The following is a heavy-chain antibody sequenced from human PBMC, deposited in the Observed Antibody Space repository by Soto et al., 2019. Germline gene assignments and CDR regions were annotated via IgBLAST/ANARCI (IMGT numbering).Heavy chain of an antibody. J-gene: IGHJ4*02. Sequence: LLVESGGGVVQPGGSLKLSCVATGFVFKDSSIHWVRQAAGNGLEWVGRIRDRAYTYATSDTASVKGRFTISRDDSTNTAYLQMNSRRTEDTAIYYCTRLISAAQDYWGKGTLVTVSS. D-gene: IGHD3-10*01. CDR2: IRDRAYTYAT. V-gene: IGHV3-73*01. CDR1: GFVFKDSS. CDR3: TRLISAAQDY.